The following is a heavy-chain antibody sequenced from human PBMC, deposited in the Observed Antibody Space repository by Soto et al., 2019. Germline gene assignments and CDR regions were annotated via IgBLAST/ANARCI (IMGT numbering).Heavy chain of an antibody. D-gene: IGHD5-12*01. V-gene: IGHV3-72*01. CDR1: GFTFSDHY. Sequence: EVQLVESGGGLVQPGGSLRLSCAASGFTFSDHYMDWVRQAPGKGLEWVGRIRNKANSSTTEYAASVRGRFTISRDDSKSLVYLQISSLKTEDTAVYYCARVRLGGYDLEYFDYWGQGTLVTVSS. CDR2: IRNKANSSTT. CDR3: ARVRLGGYDLEYFDY. J-gene: IGHJ4*02.